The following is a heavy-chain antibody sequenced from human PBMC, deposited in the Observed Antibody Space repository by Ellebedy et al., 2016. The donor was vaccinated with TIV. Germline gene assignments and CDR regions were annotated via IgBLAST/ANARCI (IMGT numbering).Heavy chain of an antibody. J-gene: IGHJ4*02. CDR1: GGSFSGYY. CDR3: ARQRSGYSNGLKPIDFDY. Sequence: SETLSLTXAVYGGSFSGYYWSWIRQPPGKGLEWIGEINHSGSTNYNPSLKSRVTISVDTSKNQFSLKLSSVTAADTAVYYCARQRSGYSNGLKPIDFDYWGQGTLVTVSS. CDR2: INHSGST. D-gene: IGHD5-18*01. V-gene: IGHV4-34*01.